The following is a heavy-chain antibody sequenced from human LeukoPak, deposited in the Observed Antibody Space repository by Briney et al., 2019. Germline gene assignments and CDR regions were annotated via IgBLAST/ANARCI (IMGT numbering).Heavy chain of an antibody. J-gene: IGHJ4*02. CDR2: IYTSGST. CDR3: ARDGQQWGTGIDY. V-gene: IGHV4-4*08. Sequence: SETLSLTCTVSGGSISSYYWSWIRQPPGKGLEWIGYIYTSGSTNYNPSLKSRVTMSVDTSKNQFSLKLSSVTAADTAVYYCARDGQQWGTGIDYWGQGTLVTVSS. CDR1: GGSISSYY. D-gene: IGHD6-19*01.